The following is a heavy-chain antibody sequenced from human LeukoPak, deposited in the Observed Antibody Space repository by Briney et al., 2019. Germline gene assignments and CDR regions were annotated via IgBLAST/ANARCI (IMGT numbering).Heavy chain of an antibody. CDR1: GVSISSGGYY. J-gene: IGHJ5*02. V-gene: IGHV4-30-2*01. Sequence: SETLSLTCTVSGVSISSGGYYWRWIRQPPGKGLEWIGYIYHSGSTYYHPAVKSRITISVDRSKNQFSLKLSSVTAADTAVYYCARLIPSYDSELHIWFDPWGQGTLVTVSS. CDR2: IYHSGST. CDR3: ARLIPSYDSELHIWFDP. D-gene: IGHD5-12*01.